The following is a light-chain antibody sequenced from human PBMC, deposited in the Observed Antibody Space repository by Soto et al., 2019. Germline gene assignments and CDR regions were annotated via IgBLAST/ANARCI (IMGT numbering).Light chain of an antibody. V-gene: IGLV2-14*03. Sequence: QSVLTQPASVSGSPGQSIALSCTGTSSDIGAYDYVSWYQQRPDKAPKLMIYEVSNRPSGVSNRFSGSKSVNTATLTISGLQAEHEDDYYCSSNNSSNTRSFGTGTKVTVL. CDR1: SSDIGAYDY. CDR2: EVS. J-gene: IGLJ1*01. CDR3: SSNNSSNTRS.